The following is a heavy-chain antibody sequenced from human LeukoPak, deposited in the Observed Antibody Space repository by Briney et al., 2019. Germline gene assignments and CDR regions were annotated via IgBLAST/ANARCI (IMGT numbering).Heavy chain of an antibody. D-gene: IGHD3-22*01. Sequence: PGGSLRLSCAASGFTFSSYAMGWVRQAPGKGLEWVSAISGSGGSTYYADSVKGRFTISRDNSKNTLYLQMNSLRAEDTAVYYCAKFLRITMIVVVTDAFDIWGQGTMVTVSS. CDR2: ISGSGGST. CDR1: GFTFSSYA. V-gene: IGHV3-23*01. CDR3: AKFLRITMIVVVTDAFDI. J-gene: IGHJ3*02.